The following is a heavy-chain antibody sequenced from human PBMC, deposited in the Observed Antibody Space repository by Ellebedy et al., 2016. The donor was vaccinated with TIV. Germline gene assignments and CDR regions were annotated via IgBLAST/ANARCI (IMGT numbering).Heavy chain of an antibody. V-gene: IGHV3-30-3*01. J-gene: IGHJ4*02. Sequence: GGSLRLXXAASGFTLSSYAMHWVRQAPGKGLEWVAVISYDGSNKYYADSVKGRFTISRDNSKNTLYLQMNSLRAEDTAVYYCARGGVASSGWYYLQYWGQGTLVTVSS. D-gene: IGHD6-19*01. CDR1: GFTLSSYA. CDR3: ARGGVASSGWYYLQY. CDR2: ISYDGSNK.